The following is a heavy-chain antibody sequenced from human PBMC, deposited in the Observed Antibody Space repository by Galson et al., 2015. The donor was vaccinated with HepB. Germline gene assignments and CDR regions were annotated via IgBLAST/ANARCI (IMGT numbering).Heavy chain of an antibody. J-gene: IGHJ4*02. CDR2: THLESKWFH. CDR3: AREWLIPTYYFDY. Sequence: CAISGDSVSTTTVAWRWIRLSPSRGLEWLGRTHLESKWFHLYAPSLNGRIAVPADPSKNQAPLQLTSVTPEDTPVYFCAREWLIPTYYFDYWGPGTLVTVSS. D-gene: IGHD5-12*01. CDR1: GDSVSTTTVA. V-gene: IGHV6-1*01.